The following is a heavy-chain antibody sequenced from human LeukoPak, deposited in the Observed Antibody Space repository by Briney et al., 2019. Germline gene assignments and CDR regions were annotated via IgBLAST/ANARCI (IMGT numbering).Heavy chain of an antibody. V-gene: IGHV1-3*01. CDR2: INAGNGNT. CDR1: GYTFTSYA. CDR3: ARGLRSYPAALNFDY. D-gene: IGHD1-26*01. Sequence: ASVKVSCKASGYTFTSYAMHWVRQAPGQRLEWMGWINAGNGNTKYSQKLQGRVTMAADTSTSTAYMELRSLRSDDTAVYYCARGLRSYPAALNFDYWGQGTLVTVSS. J-gene: IGHJ4*02.